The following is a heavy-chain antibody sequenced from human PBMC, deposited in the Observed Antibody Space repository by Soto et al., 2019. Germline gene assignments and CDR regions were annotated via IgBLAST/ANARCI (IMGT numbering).Heavy chain of an antibody. CDR2: IYYSGST. Sequence: SETLSLTWPVSGGSISSSIYYWVWIRQPPGKVLEWIGSIYYSGSTYYNPSLKSRVTISVDTSKNQFSLKLSSVTAADTAVYYCARRFAYYDSSGYKDYYGMDVWGQGTTVTVSS. CDR3: ARRFAYYDSSGYKDYYGMDV. J-gene: IGHJ6*02. CDR1: GGSISSSIYY. V-gene: IGHV4-39*01. D-gene: IGHD3-22*01.